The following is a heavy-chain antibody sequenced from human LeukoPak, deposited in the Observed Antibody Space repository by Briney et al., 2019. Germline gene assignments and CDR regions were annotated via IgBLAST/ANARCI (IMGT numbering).Heavy chain of an antibody. Sequence: GGSLRLSCAASGFTFSSYSMTRVRQAPGKGLEWVSSISSSSSYIYYADSVKGRFTISRDNAKNSLYLQMNSLRAEDTAVYYCARDQAYYDSSGYYVDYWGQGTLVTVSP. CDR2: ISSSSSYI. D-gene: IGHD3-22*01. V-gene: IGHV3-21*01. CDR3: ARDQAYYDSSGYYVDY. J-gene: IGHJ4*02. CDR1: GFTFSSYS.